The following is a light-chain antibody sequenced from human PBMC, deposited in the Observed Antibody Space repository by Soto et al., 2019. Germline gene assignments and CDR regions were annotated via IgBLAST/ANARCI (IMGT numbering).Light chain of an antibody. CDR1: SSDVGSYNL. V-gene: IGLV2-23*01. J-gene: IGLJ3*02. CDR2: EGN. Sequence: QSVLTQPASVSGSPGQSITMSCAGASSDVGSYNLVSWYQQYPGKAPKLIIYEGNKRPSGVFNRFSGSGSGNTASLTISGLQAEDAADYYCCSYTGSSTSFGGGTKLTVL. CDR3: CSYTGSSTS.